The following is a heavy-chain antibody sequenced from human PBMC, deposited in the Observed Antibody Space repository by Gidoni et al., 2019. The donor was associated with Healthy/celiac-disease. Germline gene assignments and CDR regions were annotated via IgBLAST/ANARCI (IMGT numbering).Heavy chain of an antibody. V-gene: IGHV4-61*01. J-gene: IGHJ4*02. CDR1: GGSVSTGSYY. Sequence: QVQLQESGPGLVKPSETLSLTCTVSGGSVSTGSYYLSWIRQPPGKGLEWIGYIYYSGSTNYNPSLKSRVTISVDTSKNQFSLKLSSVTAADTAVYYCARGTHSEYKWELGEGDYFDYWGQGTLVTVSS. CDR3: ARGTHSEYKWELGEGDYFDY. CDR2: IYYSGST. D-gene: IGHD1-26*01.